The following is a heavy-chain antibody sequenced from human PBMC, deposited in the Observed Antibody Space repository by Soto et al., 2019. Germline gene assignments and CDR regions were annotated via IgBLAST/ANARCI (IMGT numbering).Heavy chain of an antibody. V-gene: IGHV1-18*04. J-gene: IGHJ6*02. CDR1: GYTFTSYG. D-gene: IGHD4-17*01. CDR3: ARFSDYPLRYYYYGMDV. Sequence: ASVKVSCKASGYTFTSYGISWVRQAPGQGLEWMGWISAYNGNTNYAQKLQGRVTMTTDTSTSTAYMELRSLRSDDTAVYYCARFSDYPLRYYYYGMDVWGQGTTVTVSS. CDR2: ISAYNGNT.